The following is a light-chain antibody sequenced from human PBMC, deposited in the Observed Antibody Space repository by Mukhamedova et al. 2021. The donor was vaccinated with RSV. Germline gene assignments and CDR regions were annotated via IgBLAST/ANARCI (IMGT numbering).Light chain of an antibody. Sequence: ASQSVNKNYLAWYQQKPGQAPRLLIYGASNRATDIPDRFSGSGSGTDFTLTISRLEPEDFAVYYCQQYGSTPLTFGGGTKVEIK. CDR1: QSVNKNY. J-gene: IGKJ4*01. V-gene: IGKV3-20*01. CDR3: QQYGSTPLT. CDR2: GAS.